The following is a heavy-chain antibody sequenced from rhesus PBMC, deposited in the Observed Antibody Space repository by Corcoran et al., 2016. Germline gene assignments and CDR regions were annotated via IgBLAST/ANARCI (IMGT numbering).Heavy chain of an antibody. D-gene: IGHD6-25*01. CDR3: SRVPGYSGCWPRFDY. J-gene: IGHJ4*01. Sequence: QVQLQESGPGLVKPSETLSLTCAVSGGSVSSSNWWSWIRQPPGKGLEWIEYISGSSGSTYYNPSLNIRVIFSADTSKNQFSLKLRSVTSADTGISYWSRVPGYSGCWPRFDYWGQGVLVTVSS. CDR1: GGSVSSSNW. CDR2: ISGSSGST. V-gene: IGHV4-65*01.